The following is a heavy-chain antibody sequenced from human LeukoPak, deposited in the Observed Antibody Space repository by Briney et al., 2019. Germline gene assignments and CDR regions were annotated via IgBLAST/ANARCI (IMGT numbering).Heavy chain of an antibody. D-gene: IGHD1-26*01. V-gene: IGHV3-66*01. Sequence: QPGGSLRLSCAASGFTVSSNYMSWVRQAPGKGLEWVSVIYSGGTTYYADSVKGRFTISRDNSKNTLYLQMNSLKADDTAVYYCARDFVGATEGAFDNWGQGTLVTVSS. CDR2: IYSGGTT. CDR3: ARDFVGATEGAFDN. CDR1: GFTVSSNY. J-gene: IGHJ4*02.